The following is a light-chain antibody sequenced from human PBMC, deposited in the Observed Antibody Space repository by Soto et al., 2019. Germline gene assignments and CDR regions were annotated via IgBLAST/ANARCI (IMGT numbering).Light chain of an antibody. CDR2: AAS. CDR1: QTISNY. V-gene: IGKV1-39*01. J-gene: IGKJ5*01. Sequence: IPITQSPSSLSASLGERVTISCRASQTISNYLNWYQQKPGKAPKLLIYAASSLQSGVPSRFSGIGSGTDFTLTISSLQPEDFATYYCQQSYSTPHTFGRGTRLEI. CDR3: QQSYSTPHT.